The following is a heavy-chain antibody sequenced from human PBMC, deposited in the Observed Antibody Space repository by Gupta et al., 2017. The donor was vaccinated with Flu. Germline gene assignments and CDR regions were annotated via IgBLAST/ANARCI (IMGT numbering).Heavy chain of an antibody. D-gene: IGHD1-26*01. V-gene: IGHV3-21*02. CDR3: ARAWDMKTPNDY. Sequence: EVQLVESGGGLVRPGESLRLSCAASGFAFSKSGMTWVRQAPGKGLEWVSFISSSSSYIYYSDSLKGRIAISRDNAKNSLFLQMNNLRVEDTAVYYCARAWDMKTPNDYWGQGTLVTVSS. CDR1: GFAFSKSG. CDR2: ISSSSSYI. J-gene: IGHJ4*02.